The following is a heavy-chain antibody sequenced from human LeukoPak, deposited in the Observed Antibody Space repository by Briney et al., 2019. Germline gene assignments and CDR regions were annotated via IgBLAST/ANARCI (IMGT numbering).Heavy chain of an antibody. CDR2: ISGSGGST. CDR3: AKSIVSRDTAMVKYYYGMDV. J-gene: IGHJ6*02. CDR1: GFTFSSYA. V-gene: IGHV3-23*01. Sequence: GGSLRLSCAASGFTFSSYAMSWVRQAPGKGLEWVSAISGSGGSTYYADSVKGRFTISRDNSKNTLYLQMNSLRAEDTAVYYCAKSIVSRDTAMVKYYYGMDVWGQGTTVTVSS. D-gene: IGHD5-18*01.